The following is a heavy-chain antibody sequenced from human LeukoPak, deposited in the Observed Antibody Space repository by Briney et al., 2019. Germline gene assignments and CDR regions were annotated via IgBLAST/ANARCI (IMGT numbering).Heavy chain of an antibody. CDR1: GFTFSSYS. V-gene: IGHV3-21*01. CDR3: ARAVDGDLDY. D-gene: IGHD5-24*01. J-gene: IGHJ4*02. Sequence: GGSLRLSCAASGFTFSSYSMDWVRQAPGKGLEWVSSISSSSSYIYYADSVKGRFTISRDNAKNSLYLQMNSLRAEDTAVYYCARAVDGDLDYWGQGTLVTVSS. CDR2: ISSSSSYI.